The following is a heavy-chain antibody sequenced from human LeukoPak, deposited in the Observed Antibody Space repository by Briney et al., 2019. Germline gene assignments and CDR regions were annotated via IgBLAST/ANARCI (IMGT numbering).Heavy chain of an antibody. Sequence: GGSLRLSCAASGFVFSNYGMSWVRQAPGKGLEWVSAVRGNAGTTYYADSVKGRFTIFRDNSKNTLYLQMNSLRAEDTAVYYCASVRQTSYFDYWGQGTLVTVSS. CDR1: GFVFSNYG. CDR2: VRGNAGTT. CDR3: ASVRQTSYFDY. D-gene: IGHD6-6*01. J-gene: IGHJ4*02. V-gene: IGHV3-23*01.